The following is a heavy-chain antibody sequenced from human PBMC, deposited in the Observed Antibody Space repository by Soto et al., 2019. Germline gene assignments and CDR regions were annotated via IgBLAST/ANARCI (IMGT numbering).Heavy chain of an antibody. V-gene: IGHV1-46*01. CDR2: INPSGGST. CDR1: GYTFTSYY. D-gene: IGHD6-13*01. Sequence: ASVKVSCKASGYTFTSYYIHWARQAPGQGLEWVAIINPSGGSTNYAQKFQGRITVTRDTSTSTVYMELSSLRSEDTAVYYCARNLAAADYWGQGTLVTVSS. CDR3: ARNLAAADY. J-gene: IGHJ4*02.